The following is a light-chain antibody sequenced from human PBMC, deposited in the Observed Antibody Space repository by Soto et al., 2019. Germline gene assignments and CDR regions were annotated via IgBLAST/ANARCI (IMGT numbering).Light chain of an antibody. CDR2: SNS. J-gene: IGLJ1*01. Sequence: QSVLTQPPSASGTPGQRVTISCSGSSSNIGSNTVNWYQQLPGTAPKLLIYSNSQRPSGVPDRFSGSKSGTSASLAISGLQSEDEADYYCAAWDDRLNGQVFGTGTKLTVL. CDR1: SSNIGSNT. V-gene: IGLV1-44*01. CDR3: AAWDDRLNGQV.